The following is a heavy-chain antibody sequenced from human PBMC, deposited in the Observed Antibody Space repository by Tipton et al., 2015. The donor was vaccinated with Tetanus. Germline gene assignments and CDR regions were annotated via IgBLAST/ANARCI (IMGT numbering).Heavy chain of an antibody. CDR3: ATRGGTTSSFYYGMDV. V-gene: IGHV3-48*04. CDR2: ISHSGTTI. J-gene: IGHJ6*02. CDR1: GFSFNSYS. D-gene: IGHD1-7*01. Sequence: SLRLSCAASGFSFNSYSMNWVRQAPGRGLEWVSFISHSGTTIYNADSVKGRFTISRDNAENSLYLQMNSLRAEDTAVYYCATRGGTTSSFYYGMDVWGQGTTVTVSS.